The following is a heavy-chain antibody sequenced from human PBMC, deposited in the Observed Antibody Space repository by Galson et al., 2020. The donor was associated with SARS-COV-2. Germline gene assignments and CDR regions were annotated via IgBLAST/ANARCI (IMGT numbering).Heavy chain of an antibody. CDR2: IWYDGSNK. Sequence: GESLKISCAASGFTFSSYGMHWVRQAPGKGLEWVAVIWYDGSNKYYADSVKGRFTISRDNSKNTLYLQMNSLRAEDTAVYYCASTLWFGCAFDIWGQVRMVTVSS. CDR3: ASTLWFGCAFDI. J-gene: IGHJ3*02. CDR1: GFTFSSYG. V-gene: IGHV3-33*01. D-gene: IGHD3-10*01.